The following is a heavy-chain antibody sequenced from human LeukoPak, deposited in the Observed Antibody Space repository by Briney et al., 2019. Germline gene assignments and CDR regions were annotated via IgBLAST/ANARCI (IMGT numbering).Heavy chain of an antibody. V-gene: IGHV4-39*01. CDR1: GGSISSSNYY. CDR3: ASQRSGYSFDY. Sequence: PSETLSLTCTVSGGSISSSNYYWAWIRQPPGKGLEWIGSGYYSGTTFYNPSLKSQLTVSVDVSKNQFSLKLSSVTAADTAAYYCASQRSGYSFDYWGQGILVTVSS. D-gene: IGHD3-3*01. CDR2: GYYSGTT. J-gene: IGHJ4*02.